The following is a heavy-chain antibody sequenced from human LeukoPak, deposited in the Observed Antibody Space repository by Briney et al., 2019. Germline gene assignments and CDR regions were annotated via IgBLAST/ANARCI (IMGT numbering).Heavy chain of an antibody. V-gene: IGHV1-69*05. D-gene: IGHD6-13*01. CDR1: GGTFSSYA. CDR2: IIPIFGTA. CDR3: ARLAAAGLHFDY. Sequence: GASVKVSCKASGGTFSSYAISWVRQAPGQGLEWMGGIIPIFGTANYAQKFQGRVTITRDTSASTAYMELSSLRSEDMAVYYCARLAAAGLHFDYWGQGTLVTVSS. J-gene: IGHJ4*02.